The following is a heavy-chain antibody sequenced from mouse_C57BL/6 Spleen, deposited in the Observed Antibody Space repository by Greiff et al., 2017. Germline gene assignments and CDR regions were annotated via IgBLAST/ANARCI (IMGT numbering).Heavy chain of an antibody. CDR1: GFTFSSYA. Sequence: EVKLMESGGGLVKPGGSLKLSCAASGFTFSSYAMSWVRQTPEKRLEWVATISDGGSYTYYHDNVKGRFTISRDNAKNNLYLQMSHLKSEDTAMYYCAGAVYYGSSWYFDYWGQGTTLTVSS. CDR3: AGAVYYGSSWYFDY. CDR2: ISDGGSYT. J-gene: IGHJ2*01. D-gene: IGHD1-1*01. V-gene: IGHV5-4*03.